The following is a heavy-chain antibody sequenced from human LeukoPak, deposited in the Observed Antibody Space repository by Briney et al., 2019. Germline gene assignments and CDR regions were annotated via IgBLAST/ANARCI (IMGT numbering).Heavy chain of an antibody. CDR1: GGSISSYY. D-gene: IGHD5-18*01. CDR3: ARVMVTANAFDI. J-gene: IGHJ3*02. CDR2: IHYSGST. Sequence: SETLSLTCTVSGGSISSYYWSWIRQPPGKGLEWIGYIHYSGSTNYNPSLKSRVTISVDTSKNQFSLKLSSVTAADTAVYYCARVMVTANAFDIWGQGTMVTVSS. V-gene: IGHV4-59*01.